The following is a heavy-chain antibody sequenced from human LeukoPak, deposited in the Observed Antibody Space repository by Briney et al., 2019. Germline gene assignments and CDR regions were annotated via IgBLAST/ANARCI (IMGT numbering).Heavy chain of an antibody. D-gene: IGHD5-12*01. V-gene: IGHV3-64D*06. CDR2: INGDGRTT. J-gene: IGHJ5*02. CDR1: GFIFSTYT. Sequence: GGSLRLSCSASGFIFSTYTMYWVRQAPGKGLEFVSVINGDGRTTYYADSVKGRFIISRDNSKNTLYLQMNSLRAEDTAVYYCVGDQVDNVGWLTWGQGTRVTVSS. CDR3: VGDQVDNVGWLT.